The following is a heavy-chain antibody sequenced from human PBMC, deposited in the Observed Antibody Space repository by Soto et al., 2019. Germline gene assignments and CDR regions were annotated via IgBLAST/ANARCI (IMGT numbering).Heavy chain of an antibody. D-gene: IGHD1-26*01. CDR2: TSDDGSNK. CDR3: AKVGESWSYYRGFDY. CDR1: GFTFSTYG. Sequence: QVQLVESGGGVVQPGRSLRLSCAASGFTFSTYGMHWVRQSPGKGLEWVAVTSDDGSNKKYADSVKDRFTISRDNSKNTLYLQMNSLRPEDTAVYYCAKVGESWSYYRGFDYWGQGTLVTVSS. V-gene: IGHV3-30*18. J-gene: IGHJ4*02.